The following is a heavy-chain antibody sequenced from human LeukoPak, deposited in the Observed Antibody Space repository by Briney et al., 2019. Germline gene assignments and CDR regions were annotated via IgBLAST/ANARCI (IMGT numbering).Heavy chain of an antibody. J-gene: IGHJ4*02. D-gene: IGHD6-19*01. V-gene: IGHV3-74*03. CDR2: INGDGSST. CDR3: VRQAVAGFDC. CDR1: GFTFSSSW. Sequence: HPGGSLRLSCAASGFTFSSSWMHWIRQAPGKGLLWVSRINGDGSSTLYADSVKGRFTISRDNAKNTLYLQMNSLISEDTAVYYCVRQAVAGFDCWGQGTLVTISS.